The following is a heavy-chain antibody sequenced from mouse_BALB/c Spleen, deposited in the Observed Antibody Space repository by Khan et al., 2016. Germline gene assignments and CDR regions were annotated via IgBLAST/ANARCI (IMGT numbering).Heavy chain of an antibody. Sequence: VQLQQSGAELVKPGASVKLSCTASGFNIKDTYMHWVKQRPEQGLEWIGRIDPANGNTKYDTKFQGKATITADTSSNTAYLQLSSLTSEDTSVYYCARSERLRWFAYWGQGTLVTVSA. V-gene: IGHV14-3*02. J-gene: IGHJ3*01. CDR3: ARSERLRWFAY. CDR1: GFNIKDTY. D-gene: IGHD1-2*01. CDR2: IDPANGNT.